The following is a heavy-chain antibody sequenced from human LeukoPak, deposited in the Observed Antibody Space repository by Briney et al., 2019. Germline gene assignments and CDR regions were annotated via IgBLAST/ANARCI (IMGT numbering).Heavy chain of an antibody. Sequence: GEPLKISCKGSGYSFTSYWIGWVRQMPGKGLEWMGIIYPGDSDTRYSPSFQGQVTISADKSISTAYLQWSSLKASDTAMYYCARRNCSGGSCYYPWFDPWGQGTLVTVSS. CDR1: GYSFTSYW. V-gene: IGHV5-51*01. J-gene: IGHJ5*02. CDR2: IYPGDSDT. CDR3: ARRNCSGGSCYYPWFDP. D-gene: IGHD2-15*01.